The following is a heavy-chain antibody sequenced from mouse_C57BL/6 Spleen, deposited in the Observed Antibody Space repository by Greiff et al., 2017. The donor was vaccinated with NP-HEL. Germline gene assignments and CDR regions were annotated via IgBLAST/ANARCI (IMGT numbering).Heavy chain of an antibody. CDR2: INPSTGGT. J-gene: IGHJ2*01. V-gene: IGHV1-42*01. D-gene: IGHD3-2*02. CDR3: ARGGSSGYLDY. CDR1: GYSFTGYY. Sequence: EVQLQQSGPELVKPGASVKISCKASGYSFTGYYMNWVKQSPEKSLEWIGEINPSTGGTTYNQKFKAKATLTVDKSSSTAYMQLKSLTSEDSAVYYCARGGSSGYLDYWGQGTTLTVSS.